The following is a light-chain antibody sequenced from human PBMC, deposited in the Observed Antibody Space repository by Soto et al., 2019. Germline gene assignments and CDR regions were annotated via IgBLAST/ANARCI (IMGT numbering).Light chain of an antibody. J-gene: IGKJ1*01. V-gene: IGKV1-5*01. CDR3: QQYNHYWT. Sequence: DIQMTQSPSTLPASVGDRVTITCRASQSISNWLAWYQQKPGKAPKLLIYDASSLESGVPSRFSGSGSGTEFSLTISSLQPDDFATYYCQQYNHYWTFGQGTKVDIK. CDR1: QSISNW. CDR2: DAS.